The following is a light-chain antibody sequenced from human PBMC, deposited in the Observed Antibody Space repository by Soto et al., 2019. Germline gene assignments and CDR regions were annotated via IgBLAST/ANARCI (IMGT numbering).Light chain of an antibody. Sequence: EILLTQSTATLSLSPEDRATLSWRASQTVSGYLAWYQQKPGQAPRLRIYDASSMATGIPARFSASGSGTDFTLPIASLEPYYFGVDDCRQLSDWPTTFGGAIKL. V-gene: IGKV3-11*01. CDR2: DAS. CDR3: RQLSDWPTT. CDR1: QTVSGY. J-gene: IGKJ4*01.